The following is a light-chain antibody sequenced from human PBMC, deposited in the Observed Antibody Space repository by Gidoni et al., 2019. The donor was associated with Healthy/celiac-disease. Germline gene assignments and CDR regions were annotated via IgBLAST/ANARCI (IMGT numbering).Light chain of an antibody. J-gene: IGKJ5*01. Sequence: DIQWTQSPSFLSASVGDRVTITCRASQGSSSYLAWYQQKPVKAPKLLIYAASTLQSGVPSRFSGSGSGTEFTLTISSLQPEDFATYYCQQLNSYPLTCGQGTRLEIK. CDR2: AAS. CDR3: QQLNSYPLT. CDR1: QGSSSY. V-gene: IGKV1-9*01.